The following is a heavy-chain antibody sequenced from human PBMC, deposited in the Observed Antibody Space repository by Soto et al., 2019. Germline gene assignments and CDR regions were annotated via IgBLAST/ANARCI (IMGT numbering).Heavy chain of an antibody. V-gene: IGHV1-69*06. CDR2: IIPIFGTA. Sequence: QVQLVQSGAEVKKPGSSVKVSCKASGGTFSSYAISWVRQAPGQGREWMGGIIPIFGTANYAQKFQGRVTITADKSTGTAYMELSSLRSEDTAVYYCASYCSSTSCYNYFDYWGQGTLVTVSS. CDR1: GGTFSSYA. J-gene: IGHJ4*02. CDR3: ASYCSSTSCYNYFDY. D-gene: IGHD2-2*02.